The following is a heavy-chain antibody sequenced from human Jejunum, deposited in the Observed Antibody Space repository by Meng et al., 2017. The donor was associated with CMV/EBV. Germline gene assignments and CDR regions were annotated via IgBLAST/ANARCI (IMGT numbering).Heavy chain of an antibody. J-gene: IGHJ1*01. CDR1: FTFSSFA. CDR3: AKDPSAARGVEYFQY. V-gene: IGHV3-23*03. D-gene: IGHD2-2*01. Sequence: FTFSSFAMRWVRQAPGKGLEWVSIIYSGGGNTYYSDSVRGRFTISRDNSKNTLYLQMNSLRADDTAVYYCAKDPSAARGVEYFQYWGQGTLVTVSS. CDR2: IYSGGGNT.